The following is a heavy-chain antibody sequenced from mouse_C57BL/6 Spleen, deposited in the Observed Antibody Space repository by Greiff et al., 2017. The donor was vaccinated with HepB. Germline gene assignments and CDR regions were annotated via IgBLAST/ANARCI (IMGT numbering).Heavy chain of an antibody. D-gene: IGHD2-5*01. V-gene: IGHV1-64*01. Sequence: QVQLQQPGAELVKPGASVKLSCKASGYTFTSYWMHWVKQRPGQGLEWIGMIHPNSGSTNYNEKFKSKATLTVDKSSSTAYMQLSSLTSEDSAVYYWAREGVYCSNTDYWGQGTTLTVSS. CDR3: AREGVYCSNTDY. CDR2: IHPNSGST. J-gene: IGHJ2*01. CDR1: GYTFTSYW.